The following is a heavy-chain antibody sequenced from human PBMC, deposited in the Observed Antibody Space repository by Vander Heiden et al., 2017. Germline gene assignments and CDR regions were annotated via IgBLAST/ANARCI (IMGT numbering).Heavy chain of an antibody. V-gene: IGHV3-73*02. CDR1: GFTFSGSA. CDR2: IRSKANSYAT. D-gene: IGHD6-19*01. Sequence: EVQLVESGGGLVQPGGSLKLSCAASGFTFSGSAMHWVRQASGKGLEWVGRIRSKANSYATAYAASVKGRLTISRDDSKNTAYLQMNSLKTEDTAVYYCTRLAVAGNFDYWGQGTLVTVSS. J-gene: IGHJ4*02. CDR3: TRLAVAGNFDY.